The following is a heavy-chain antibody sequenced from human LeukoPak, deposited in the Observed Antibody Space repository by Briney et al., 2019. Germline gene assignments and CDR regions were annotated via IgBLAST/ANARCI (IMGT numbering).Heavy chain of an antibody. CDR2: INHSGST. CDR1: GGSISNRSYY. V-gene: IGHV4-39*07. J-gene: IGHJ6*02. D-gene: IGHD6-6*01. Sequence: PSETLSLTCTVSGGSISNRSYYWSWIRQPPGKGLEWIGEINHSGSTNYNPSLKSRVTISVDTSKNQFSLKLSSVTAADTAVYYCARGPVPRQHSSGMDVWGQGTTVTVSS. CDR3: ARGPVPRQHSSGMDV.